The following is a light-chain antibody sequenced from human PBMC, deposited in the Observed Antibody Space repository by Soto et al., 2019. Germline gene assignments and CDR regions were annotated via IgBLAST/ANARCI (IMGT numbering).Light chain of an antibody. CDR2: YVN. CDR1: SSDVGAYNY. J-gene: IGLJ3*02. V-gene: IGLV2-14*03. CDR3: TSYTTSRTWV. Sequence: QSALTQPASVSGSPGQSITISCTGPSSDVGAYNYVAWYQQHPGKAPKLLIHYVNNRPSAVSNRFSGSKSGNMASLTMSGLQADDEADYYCTSYTTSRTWVFGGGTHLTVL.